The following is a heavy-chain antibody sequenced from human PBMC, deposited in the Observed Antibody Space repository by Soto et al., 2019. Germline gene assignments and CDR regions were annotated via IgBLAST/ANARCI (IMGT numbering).Heavy chain of an antibody. CDR3: AKTSGESYPESRVFDS. V-gene: IGHV3-23*01. D-gene: IGHD1-26*01. CDR1: VFIFGSFA. CDR2: ITYSGGDT. J-gene: IGHJ4*02. Sequence: GWSLRLSCASSVFIFGSFAMSWVRQAPGKGLEGVSVITYSGGDTLYADSVKGRFTISRDNSKNILYLQMTGLRDEDAAIYYCAKTSGESYPESRVFDSWGQGTRVTVSS.